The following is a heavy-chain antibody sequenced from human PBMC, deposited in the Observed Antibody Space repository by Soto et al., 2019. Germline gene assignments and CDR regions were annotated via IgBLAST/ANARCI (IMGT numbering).Heavy chain of an antibody. J-gene: IGHJ6*02. CDR3: ARDFYYGSGSYSYYYYCGMDV. V-gene: IGHV3-66*01. Sequence: EVQLVESGGGLVQPGGSLRLSCAASGFTVSSNYMSWVRQAPGKGLEWVSVIYSGGSTYYADSVKGRFTISRDNSKNTLYLKMNSLRAEDTAVYYCARDFYYGSGSYSYYYYCGMDVWGQGTTVTVSS. CDR1: GFTVSSNY. CDR2: IYSGGST. D-gene: IGHD3-10*01.